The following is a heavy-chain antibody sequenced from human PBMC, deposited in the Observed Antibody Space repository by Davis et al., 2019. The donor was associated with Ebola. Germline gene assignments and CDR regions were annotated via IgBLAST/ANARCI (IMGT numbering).Heavy chain of an antibody. D-gene: IGHD3-10*01. CDR2: IYYTGSN. CDR3: ASHTMVRGVAAHFEY. Sequence: PGGSLRLSCTVSGASISSYSWSWIRQPPGKGLEWIGYIYYTGSNNYNPSLMSRLTISVDTSKNQFSLKLSSVTAADRAVYYCASHTMVRGVAAHFEYWGQGHLITVSS. V-gene: IGHV4-59*01. J-gene: IGHJ4*02. CDR1: GASISSYS.